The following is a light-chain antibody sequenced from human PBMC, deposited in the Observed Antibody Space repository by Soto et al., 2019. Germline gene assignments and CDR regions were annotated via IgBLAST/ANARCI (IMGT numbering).Light chain of an antibody. CDR2: GAS. CDR1: ESITSNF. Sequence: EIVLTQSPGTLSLSPGERATLSCRASESITSNFLDWYQQKPGQAPRLLIYGASSRSTGIPDRFSGSGSERDFTLTINRLEPEDFAVYFCQQYGRSPLMYTFGQGNKLEIK. V-gene: IGKV3-20*01. CDR3: QQYGRSPLMYT. J-gene: IGKJ2*01.